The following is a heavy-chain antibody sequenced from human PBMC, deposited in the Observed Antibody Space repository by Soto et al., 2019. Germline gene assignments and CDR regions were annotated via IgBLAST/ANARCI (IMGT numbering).Heavy chain of an antibody. CDR2: ISAYNGNT. J-gene: IGHJ5*02. V-gene: IGHV1-18*01. CDR3: ARDEIAVAGRVWFDP. D-gene: IGHD6-19*01. Sequence: QVPLVQSGADVKKPGASVKVSCKASGYTFTSFGISWVRQAPGQGLEWMGWISAYNGNTNYAHKFQGRVTMTTDTSTSTAYMELRSLRSDDTAVYYCARDEIAVAGRVWFDPWGQGTLVTVSS. CDR1: GYTFTSFG.